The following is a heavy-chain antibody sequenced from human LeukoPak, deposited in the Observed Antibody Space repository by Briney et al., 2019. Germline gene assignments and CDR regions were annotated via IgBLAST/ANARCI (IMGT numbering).Heavy chain of an antibody. J-gene: IGHJ4*02. Sequence: PSETLSLTCAVYGGSFSGYYWSWIRQPPGKGLEWIGEINHSGSTNYNPSLKSRVNISVDTSKNQFSLKLSSVTAADTAVYYCARATYYYGSGSYRGLYFDYWGQGTLVAVSS. CDR1: GGSFSGYY. CDR3: ARATYYYGSGSYRGLYFDY. D-gene: IGHD3-10*01. V-gene: IGHV4-34*01. CDR2: INHSGST.